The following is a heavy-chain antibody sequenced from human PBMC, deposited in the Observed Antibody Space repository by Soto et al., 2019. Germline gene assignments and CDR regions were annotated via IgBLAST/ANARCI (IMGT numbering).Heavy chain of an antibody. CDR3: ARDACSGGSCYLYYYYYMDV. V-gene: IGHV3-66*01. D-gene: IGHD2-15*01. J-gene: IGHJ6*03. CDR2: IYSGGST. Sequence: GGSLRLSCAASGFTVSSNYMSWVRQAPGKGLEWVSVIYSGGSTYNADSVKGRFTISRDNSKNTLYFQMNSLRAEDTAVYYCARDACSGGSCYLYYYYYMDVWGKGTTVTVSS. CDR1: GFTVSSNY.